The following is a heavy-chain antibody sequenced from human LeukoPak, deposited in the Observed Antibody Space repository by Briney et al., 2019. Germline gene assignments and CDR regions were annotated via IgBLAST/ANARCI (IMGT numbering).Heavy chain of an antibody. D-gene: IGHD6-6*01. V-gene: IGHV3-21*01. CDR3: ARDLEYSSSTPPGY. CDR1: GFTFSGYS. CDR2: ISSSSSYI. Sequence: GGSLRLSCAASGFTFSGYSMNWVRQAPGKGLEWVSSISSSSSYIYYADSGKGRFTISRDDAQNSLYLQMNVLRAEDTAVYYCARDLEYSSSTPPGYWGQGTLVTVSS. J-gene: IGHJ4*02.